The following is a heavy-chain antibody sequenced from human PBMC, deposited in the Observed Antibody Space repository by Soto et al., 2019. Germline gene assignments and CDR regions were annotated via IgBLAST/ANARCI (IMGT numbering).Heavy chain of an antibody. V-gene: IGHV3-21*01. D-gene: IGHD3-10*02. CDR2: ISRSNRYM. Sequence: GGSLRLSCAGSGFTFSNYTMNWVRQAPGKGLEWVSSISRSNRYMNYADSVRGRFTVSRDNAKNSLYLQMNSLRAEDTAVYFCATRMLSGRMFGSNFDYWGLGTLVTVSS. J-gene: IGHJ4*02. CDR3: ATRMLSGRMFGSNFDY. CDR1: GFTFSNYT.